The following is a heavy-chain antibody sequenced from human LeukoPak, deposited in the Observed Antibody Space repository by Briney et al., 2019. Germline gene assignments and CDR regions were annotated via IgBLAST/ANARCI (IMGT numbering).Heavy chain of an antibody. CDR2: ISSNGGST. CDR1: GFTFSSYA. V-gene: IGHV3-64*01. Sequence: GGSLRLSFAASGFTFSSYAMHWVRQAPGKGLEYVSAISSNGGSTYYANSVKGRFTISRDNSKNTLYLQMGSLRAEDMAVYYCARGDSGSYPSPFDYWGQGTLVTVSS. J-gene: IGHJ4*02. CDR3: ARGDSGSYPSPFDY. D-gene: IGHD1-26*01.